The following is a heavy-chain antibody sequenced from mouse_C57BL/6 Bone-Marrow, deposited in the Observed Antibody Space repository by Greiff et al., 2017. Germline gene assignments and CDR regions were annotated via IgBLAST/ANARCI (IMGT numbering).Heavy chain of an antibody. CDR1: GYSITSDY. V-gene: IGHV3-8*01. Sequence: VQLQQSGPGLAKPSQTLSLTCSVPGYSITSDYWHWIRNSPGNKLEYMGYISYSGSTYSNTSLKSRISITLDTSKNQYYLQLNSVTTEDTATYYCARSYYGSSRWYFYVWGTGTTVTVSS. CDR3: ARSYYGSSRWYFYV. D-gene: IGHD1-1*01. J-gene: IGHJ1*03. CDR2: ISYSGST.